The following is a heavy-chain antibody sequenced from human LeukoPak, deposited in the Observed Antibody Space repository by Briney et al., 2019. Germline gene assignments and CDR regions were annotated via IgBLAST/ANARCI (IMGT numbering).Heavy chain of an antibody. J-gene: IGHJ5*02. V-gene: IGHV3-15*01. D-gene: IGHD5-12*01. CDR3: TTFRGYDWFDP. CDR2: IKSKTDGGTT. CDR1: GFTFSRHG. Sequence: PGGSLRLSCAPSGFTFSRHGLHWVRQAPGKGLEWVGRIKSKTDGGTTDYAAPVKGRFTISRDDSKNTLYLQMNSLKTEDTAVYYCTTFRGYDWFDPWGQGTLVTVSS.